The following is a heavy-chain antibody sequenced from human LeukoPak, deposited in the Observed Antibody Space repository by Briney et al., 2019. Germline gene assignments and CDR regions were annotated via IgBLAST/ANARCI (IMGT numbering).Heavy chain of an antibody. J-gene: IGHJ4*02. Sequence: PGGSLRLSCAAYRLTVSNYCMRWLGQAPGKGLEWVSYISSSSSTIYYADSVKGRFTISRDNAKNSLYLQMNSLRAADTDVYYCARDGGSGSYFYWGQGTLVTVSS. CDR2: ISSSSSTI. CDR1: RLTVSNYC. CDR3: ARDGGSGSYFY. D-gene: IGHD1-26*01. V-gene: IGHV3-48*01.